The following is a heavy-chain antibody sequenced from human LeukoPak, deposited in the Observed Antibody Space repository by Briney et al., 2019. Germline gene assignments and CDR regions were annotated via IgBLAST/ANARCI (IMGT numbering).Heavy chain of an antibody. D-gene: IGHD4-23*01. J-gene: IGHJ6*02. CDR1: GFTFTSSA. CDR2: IVVGSGNT. CDR3: AAEGGGNHAIYYYYGMDV. Sequence: ASVKVSCTASGFTFTSSAMQWVRQARGQRLEWIGWIVVGSGNTNYAQKFQERVTITRDMSTSTAYMELSSLRSEDTAVYYCAAEGGGNHAIYYYYGMDVWGQGTTVTVSS. V-gene: IGHV1-58*02.